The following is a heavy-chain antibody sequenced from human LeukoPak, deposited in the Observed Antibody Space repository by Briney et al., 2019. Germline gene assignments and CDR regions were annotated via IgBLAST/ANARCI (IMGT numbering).Heavy chain of an antibody. CDR1: GGSISSGDYY. CDR3: ARGGVPAATSVGYFQH. Sequence: SETLSLTCTVSGGSISSGDYYWSWIRQPPGKGLEWIGYIYYSGSTYYNPSLKSRVTISVDTSKNQFSLKLSSVTAADTAVYYCARGGVPAATSVGYFQHWGQGTLVTVSS. V-gene: IGHV4-30-4*01. CDR2: IYYSGST. J-gene: IGHJ1*01. D-gene: IGHD2-2*01.